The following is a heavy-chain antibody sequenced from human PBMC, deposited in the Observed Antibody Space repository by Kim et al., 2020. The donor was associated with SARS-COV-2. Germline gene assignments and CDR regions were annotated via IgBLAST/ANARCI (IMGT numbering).Heavy chain of an antibody. V-gene: IGHV1-69*13. CDR2: IIPIFGTA. D-gene: IGHD1-1*01. CDR3: AKRQVLLQSMGQYYFDY. Sequence: SVKVSCKASGGTFSSYAISWVRQAPGQGLEWMGGIIPIFGTANYAQKFQGRVTITADESTSTAYMELSSLRSEDTAVYYCAKRQVLLQSMGQYYFDYWGQGTLVTVSS. J-gene: IGHJ4*02. CDR1: GGTFSSYA.